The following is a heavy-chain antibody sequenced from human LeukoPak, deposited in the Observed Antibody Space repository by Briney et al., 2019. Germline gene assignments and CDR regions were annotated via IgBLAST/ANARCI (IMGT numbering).Heavy chain of an antibody. Sequence: SETLFLTCAVSGYSISSGYYWGWIRQPPGKGLEWIGTIYHSGSTYYNPSLKSRVTISVDTSKNQFSLKLSSVTAADTAVYYCARGTDIVVVVAVTDAFDIWGQGTMVTVSS. CDR1: GYSISSGYY. CDR2: IYHSGST. V-gene: IGHV4-38-2*01. CDR3: ARGTDIVVVVAVTDAFDI. J-gene: IGHJ3*02. D-gene: IGHD2-15*01.